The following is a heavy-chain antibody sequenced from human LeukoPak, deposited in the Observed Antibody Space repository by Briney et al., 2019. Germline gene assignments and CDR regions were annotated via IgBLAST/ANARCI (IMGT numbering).Heavy chain of an antibody. CDR3: GRHDSFIPF. CDR1: GFTFSDYA. D-gene: IGHD3-16*02. V-gene: IGHV3-23*01. Sequence: GGSLRLSCAASGFTFSDYAMTWVRQAAGKGLEWVSSISDTGRRTYYTDSVKGRFTISRDDSKKAVYLEMSTLRVEDTAIYYCGRHDSFIPFWGQGTLVTVSS. CDR2: ISDTGRRT. J-gene: IGHJ4*02.